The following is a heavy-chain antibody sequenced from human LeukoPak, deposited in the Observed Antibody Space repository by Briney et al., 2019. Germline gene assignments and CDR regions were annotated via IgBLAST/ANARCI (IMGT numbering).Heavy chain of an antibody. CDR3: ARAIQLRLPPDYYYYYGMDV. V-gene: IGHV1-69*13. D-gene: IGHD3-3*01. CDR1: GGTFSSYA. CDR2: IIPIFGTA. Sequence: GASVTVSCKASGGTFSSYAVSWVRQAPGQGLEWMGGIIPIFGTANYAQKFQGRVTITADESTSTAYMELSSLRSEDTAVYYCARAIQLRLPPDYYYYYGMDVWGQGTTVTVSS. J-gene: IGHJ6*02.